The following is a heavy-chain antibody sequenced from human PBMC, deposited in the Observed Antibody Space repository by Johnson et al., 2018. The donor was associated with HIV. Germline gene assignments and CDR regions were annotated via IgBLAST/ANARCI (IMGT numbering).Heavy chain of an antibody. D-gene: IGHD3-22*01. CDR2: ISYDGSNK. Sequence: QVQLVESGGGVVQPGRSLRLSCAASGFTFSSYAMHWVRQAPGKGLAWVAVISYDGSNKYYADSVKGRFTISRDNSKNTLYLQMNSLRAEDTAVYYCAKDSSRYYDSRGAFDIWGQGTMVTVSS. J-gene: IGHJ3*02. CDR3: AKDSSRYYDSRGAFDI. V-gene: IGHV3-30*04. CDR1: GFTFSSYA.